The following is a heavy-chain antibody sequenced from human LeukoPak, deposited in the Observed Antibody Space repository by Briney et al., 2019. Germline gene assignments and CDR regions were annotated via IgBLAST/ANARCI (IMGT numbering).Heavy chain of an antibody. V-gene: IGHV3-33*01. D-gene: IGHD4-11*01. CDR3: ARDAQGGFDYSNSLQY. CDR1: GFTFSHYG. CDR2: IWSDGTNK. J-gene: IGHJ4*02. Sequence: PGTSLKLSCAAAGFTFSHYGMHWVRQAPGKGLEWVAVIWSDGTNKYYAASVKGRFTISRVDSDKTVYLQMNSLRPDDTGIYYCARDAQGGFDYSNSLQYWGQGTPVTVST.